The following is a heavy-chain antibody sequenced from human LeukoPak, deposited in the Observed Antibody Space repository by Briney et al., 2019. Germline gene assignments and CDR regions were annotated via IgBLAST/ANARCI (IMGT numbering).Heavy chain of an antibody. J-gene: IGHJ6*03. CDR3: ARSGSYFGYYYYMDV. CDR1: GFTFSSYW. D-gene: IGHD1-26*01. V-gene: IGHV3-7*01. Sequence: GGSLRLSCAASGFTFSSYWMSWVRQAPGKGLEWVANIKRDGSDKYYVDSVKGRFTISRDNAKNSLYLQMNSLRAEDTAVYYCARSGSYFGYYYYMDVWGKGTTVTVSS. CDR2: IKRDGSDK.